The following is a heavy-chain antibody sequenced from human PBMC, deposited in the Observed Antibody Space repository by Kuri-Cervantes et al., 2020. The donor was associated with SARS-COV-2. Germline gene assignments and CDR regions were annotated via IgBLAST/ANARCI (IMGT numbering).Heavy chain of an antibody. J-gene: IGHJ4*02. V-gene: IGHV1-8*02. CDR1: GYTFTSYD. CDR3: YCAPKEGFDS. CDR2: VKTNSGNT. D-gene: IGHD2-8*02. Sequence: ASVKVSCKASGYTFTSYDINWVRQATGQGLEWMGMVKTNSGNTLYAQIFQGRVTMTRDASTSTAYMELSSLTSEDTDIYYCYCAPKEGFDSWGQGTLVTVSP.